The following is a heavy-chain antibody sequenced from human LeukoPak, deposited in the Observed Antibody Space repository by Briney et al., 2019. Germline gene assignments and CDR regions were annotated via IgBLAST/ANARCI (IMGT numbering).Heavy chain of an antibody. CDR3: ARVSSAPTANWFDP. V-gene: IGHV4-30-4*01. Sequence: SETLSLTCTVSGGSISSGGYYWSWIRQPPGKGLEWIGYIYYSGSTYYNPSLKSRVTISVDTSKNQFSLKLSSVTAADTAVYYCARVSSAPTANWFDPWGQGTLVTVSS. CDR1: GGSISSGGYY. CDR2: IYYSGST. J-gene: IGHJ5*02.